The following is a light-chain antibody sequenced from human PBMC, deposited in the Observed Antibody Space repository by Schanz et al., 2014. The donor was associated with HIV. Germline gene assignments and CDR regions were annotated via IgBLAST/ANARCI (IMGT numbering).Light chain of an antibody. V-gene: IGKV3-11*01. CDR2: DAS. CDR3: QQYNNWPPFNGPT. CDR1: QSVSTY. Sequence: EIVLTQSPATLSLSPGERATLSCRASQSVSTYLAWYQQKPGQAPRLLIYDASNRATGIPARFSGSGSGTDFTLTISSLEPEDFAVYYCQQYNNWPPFNGPTFGQGTKLEIK. J-gene: IGKJ2*01.